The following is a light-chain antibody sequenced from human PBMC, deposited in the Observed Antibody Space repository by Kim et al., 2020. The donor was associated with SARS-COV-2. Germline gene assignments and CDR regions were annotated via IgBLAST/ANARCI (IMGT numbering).Light chain of an antibody. CDR2: QDI. J-gene: IGLJ3*02. CDR1: KLGDKF. V-gene: IGLV3-1*01. Sequence: SYELTQPPSVSVSPGQTASITCSGDKLGDKFACWYQQKPGQSPVLVIYQDIRRPSGIPVRFSGSSSGDTVTLTITGTQAMDEADYYCQVWDSGAWVFGGG. CDR3: QVWDSGAWV.